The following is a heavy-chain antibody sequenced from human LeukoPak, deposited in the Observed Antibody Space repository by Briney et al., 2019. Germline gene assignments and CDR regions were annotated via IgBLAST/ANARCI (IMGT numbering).Heavy chain of an antibody. J-gene: IGHJ6*02. V-gene: IGHV3-9*02. CDR1: GFTSDDYA. D-gene: IGHD3-22*01. CDR2: ISWNSGSI. CDR3: AKDMEYGDSSGYYYYGMDV. Sequence: PGRSLRLSCAASGFTSDDYAMHWVRQAPGKGLEWLSGISWNSGSIGYADSVKGRFTISRDNAKNSLYLQMNSLRAEDTALYYCAKDMEYGDSSGYYYYGMDVWGQGTTVTVSS.